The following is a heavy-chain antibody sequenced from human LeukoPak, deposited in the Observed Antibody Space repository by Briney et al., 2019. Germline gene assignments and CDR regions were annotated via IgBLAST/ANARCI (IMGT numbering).Heavy chain of an antibody. CDR3: TVDQMYY. V-gene: IGHV3-53*01. CDR2: IFSNGDT. D-gene: IGHD5-24*01. J-gene: IGHJ4*02. CDR1: EFTVSRNS. Sequence: PGGSLRLSCTPSEFTVSRNSMRWVRQAPGKGLEWVSLIFSNGDTHYADSVKGRFTISRDTSKNTVSLQMNSLRVEDTAMYYCTVDQMYYWGQGTLVTVSS.